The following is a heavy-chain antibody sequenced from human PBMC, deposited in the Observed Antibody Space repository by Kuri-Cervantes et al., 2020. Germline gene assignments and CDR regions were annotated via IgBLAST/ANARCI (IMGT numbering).Heavy chain of an antibody. CDR1: GDSISPYY. CDR3: ARGHRRDGYNLGY. D-gene: IGHD5-24*01. Sequence: SETLSLTCTVSGDSISPYYWSWIRQPPGRGLEWIGYIYYSGSTNYNPSLKSRVTISVDTSKNQFSLKLTSVTAADTAVYYCARGHRRDGYNLGYWGQGTLVTVSS. CDR2: IYYSGST. V-gene: IGHV4-59*12. J-gene: IGHJ4*02.